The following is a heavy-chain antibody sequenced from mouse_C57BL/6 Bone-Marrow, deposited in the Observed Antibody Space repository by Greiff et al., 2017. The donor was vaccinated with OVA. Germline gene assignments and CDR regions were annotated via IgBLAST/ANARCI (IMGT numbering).Heavy chain of an antibody. Sequence: QVQLQQPGAELVMPGASVKLSCKASGYTFTSYWMHWVKQRPGQGLEWIGQIDPSNGCTNYNQKFKGKSTLTVDKSSSTAYMQLSSLTSDDSAVYYCESFELGEAFWGKGTRVTVTA. CDR2: IDPSNGCT. CDR1: GYTFTSYW. V-gene: IGHV1-69*01. CDR3: ESFELGEAF. J-gene: IGHJ3*01. D-gene: IGHD4-1*01.